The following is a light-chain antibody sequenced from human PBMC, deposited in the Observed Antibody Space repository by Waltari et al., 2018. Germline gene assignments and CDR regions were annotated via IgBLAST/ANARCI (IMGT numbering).Light chain of an antibody. CDR3: MQGLQIPFT. V-gene: IGKV2-28*01. Sequence: DIMMTQSPISLPVSPGEPAYISCRSSQSLLHSNGYHYLDLYLQKPGQSPQLLIYFGSNRASGVADRFSGSASGTDFTLKVSRVEAEDVGVYFCMQGLQIPFTFGQGTKLEI. CDR2: FGS. J-gene: IGKJ2*01. CDR1: QSLLHSNGYHY.